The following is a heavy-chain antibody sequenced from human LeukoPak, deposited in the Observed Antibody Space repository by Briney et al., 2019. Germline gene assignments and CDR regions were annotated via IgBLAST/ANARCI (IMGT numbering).Heavy chain of an antibody. CDR2: INHSGST. J-gene: IGHJ4*02. CDR3: ARGYYYVEG. D-gene: IGHD3-10*02. CDR1: GVSIRSGGYY. Sequence: PSETLSLTCTVSGVSIRSGGYYWGWIRQPPGKGLEWIGEINHSGSTNYNPSLKSRVTISVDTSKNQFSLKLSSVTAADTAVYYCARGYYYVEGWGQGTLVTVSS. V-gene: IGHV4-39*07.